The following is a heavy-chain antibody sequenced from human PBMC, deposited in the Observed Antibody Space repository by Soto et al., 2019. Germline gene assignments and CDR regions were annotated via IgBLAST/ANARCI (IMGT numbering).Heavy chain of an antibody. CDR2: INHSGIT. D-gene: IGHD5-12*01. CDR3: AVGPRMWLPGGGY. CDR1: GGSFSGYY. Sequence: QVLLEQWGAGLLKPSETLSLTCAVYGGSFSGYYWSWIRQPPGKGLEWLGEINHSGITSYAPSLKSRLTIAIATPKNQFSLKLTSVTAADTAVYYCAVGPRMWLPGGGYWGQGTLVTVSS. J-gene: IGHJ4*02. V-gene: IGHV4-34*01.